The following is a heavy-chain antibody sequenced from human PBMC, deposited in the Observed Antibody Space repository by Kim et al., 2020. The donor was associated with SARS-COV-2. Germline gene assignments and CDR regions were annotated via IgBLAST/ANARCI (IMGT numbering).Heavy chain of an antibody. CDR3: ARETQWLVPYFDY. CDR2: INAGNGNT. J-gene: IGHJ4*02. Sequence: ASVKVSCKASGYTFTSYAMHWVRQAPGQRLEWMGWINAGNGNTKYSQKFQGRVTITRDTSASTAYMELSSLRSEDTAVYYCARETQWLVPYFDYWGQGTLVTVSS. V-gene: IGHV1-3*01. D-gene: IGHD6-19*01. CDR1: GYTFTSYA.